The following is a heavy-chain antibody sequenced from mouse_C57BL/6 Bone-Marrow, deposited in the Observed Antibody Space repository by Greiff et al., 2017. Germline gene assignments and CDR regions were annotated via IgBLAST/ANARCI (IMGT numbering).Heavy chain of an antibody. Sequence: EVQLVESGPSLVRPSQTLSLTCTVTGFSINSDCYWIWIRQFPGNKLEYIGYTFYSGITYYNPSLESRTYITRDTSKNQFSLKLSSVTTEDTPTYYCARGSSSYYAMDYWGQGTSVTVSS. CDR2: TFYSGIT. CDR1: GFSINSDCY. V-gene: IGHV3-3*01. CDR3: ARGSSSYYAMDY. J-gene: IGHJ4*01. D-gene: IGHD1-1*01.